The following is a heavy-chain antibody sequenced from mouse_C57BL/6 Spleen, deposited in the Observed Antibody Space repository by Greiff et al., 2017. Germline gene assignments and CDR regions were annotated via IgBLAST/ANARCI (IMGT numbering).Heavy chain of an antibody. D-gene: IGHD2-3*01. V-gene: IGHV5-9*04. CDR1: GFTFSSYT. CDR3: ARQGGNGYYGYAMDY. J-gene: IGHJ4*01. Sequence: EVKLVESGGGLVKPGGSLKLSCAASGFTFSSYTMSWVRPTPEKRLEWVATISGGGGNTYYPDSVKGRFTISRDNAKNTLYLQMCSLRSEDTAVDYCARQGGNGYYGYAMDYWGQGTSVTVSS. CDR2: ISGGGGNT.